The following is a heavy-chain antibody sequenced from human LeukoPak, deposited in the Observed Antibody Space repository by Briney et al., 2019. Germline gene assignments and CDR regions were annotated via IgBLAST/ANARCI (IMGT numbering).Heavy chain of an antibody. D-gene: IGHD6-13*01. J-gene: IGHJ5*02. CDR1: GGSISSYY. CDR2: IYYSGST. Sequence: PSETLSLTCTVSGGSISSYYWSWIRQPPGKGLEWIGYIYYSGSTNYNPSLKSRVTISVDTSKNQFSLKLSSVTAADTAVYYCARVGLAAAGTDWFDPWGQGTLVTVSS. V-gene: IGHV4-59*01. CDR3: ARVGLAAAGTDWFDP.